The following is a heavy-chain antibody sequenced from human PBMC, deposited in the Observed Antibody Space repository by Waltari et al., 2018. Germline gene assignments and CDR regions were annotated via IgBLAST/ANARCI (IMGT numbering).Heavy chain of an antibody. CDR1: GGSISSSSYY. Sequence: QLQLQESGPGLVKPSETLSLTCTVSGGSISSSSYYWGWIRQPPGKGLEWIGSIYYSGSTYYNPSLKSRVTISVDTSKNQFSLKLSSVTAADTAVYYCAKDSDSGSYYVGSWWLVGNWFDPWGQGTLVTVSS. V-gene: IGHV4-39*02. D-gene: IGHD1-26*01. CDR3: AKDSDSGSYYVGSWWLVGNWFDP. J-gene: IGHJ5*02. CDR2: IYYSGST.